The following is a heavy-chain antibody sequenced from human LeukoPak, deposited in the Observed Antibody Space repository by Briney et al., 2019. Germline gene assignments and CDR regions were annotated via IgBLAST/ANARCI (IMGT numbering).Heavy chain of an antibody. D-gene: IGHD1-26*01. J-gene: IGHJ3*02. CDR3: ARIVGAGDAFDI. Sequence: SQTLSLTRTVSGGSISSGDYYWSWIRQPPGKGLEWIGYIYYSGSTYYNPSLKSRVTISVDTSKNQFSLKLSSVTAADTAVYYCARIVGAGDAFDIWGQGTMVTVSS. V-gene: IGHV4-30-4*08. CDR2: IYYSGST. CDR1: GGSISSGDYY.